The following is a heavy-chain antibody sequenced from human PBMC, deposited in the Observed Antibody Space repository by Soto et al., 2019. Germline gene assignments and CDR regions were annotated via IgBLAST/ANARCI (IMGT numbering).Heavy chain of an antibody. D-gene: IGHD4-17*01. CDR1: GGSISSGGYY. V-gene: IGHV4-31*03. J-gene: IGHJ4*02. CDR2: IYYSGST. Sequence: PSETLSLTCTVSGGSISSGGYYWSWIRQHPGKGLEWIGYIYYSGSTYYNPSLKSRVTISVDTSKNQFSLKLSSVTAADTAVYYCARGLVDSYGDYVDVFDYWGQGTLVTVSS. CDR3: ARGLVDSYGDYVDVFDY.